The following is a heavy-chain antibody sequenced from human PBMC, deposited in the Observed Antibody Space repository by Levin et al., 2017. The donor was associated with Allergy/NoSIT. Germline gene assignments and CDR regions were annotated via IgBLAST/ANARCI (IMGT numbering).Heavy chain of an antibody. D-gene: IGHD6-13*01. V-gene: IGHV1-69*06. CDR2: IIPIFGTA. CDR3: ARDRMSRSASSDAFDI. J-gene: IGHJ3*02. Sequence: SRGGRQSTGRGLEWMGGIIPIFGTANYAQKFQGRVTITADKSTSTAYMELSSLRSEDTAVYYCARDRMSRSASSDAFDIWGQGTMVTVSS.